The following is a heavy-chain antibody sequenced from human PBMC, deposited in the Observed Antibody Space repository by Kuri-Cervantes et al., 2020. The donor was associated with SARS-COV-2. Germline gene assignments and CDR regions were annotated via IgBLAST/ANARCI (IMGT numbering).Heavy chain of an antibody. V-gene: IGHV3-30*18. J-gene: IGHJ6*02. D-gene: IGHD3-3*01. CDR2: ISYDGSNK. CDR1: GFTFSSYG. Sequence: SLKISCAASGFTFSSYGMHWVRQAPGKGLEWVAVISYDGSNKYYADSVKGRFTISRDNSKNTLYLQMNSLRAEDTAVYYCAKEEKVLRFLEWLGGMDVWGQGTTVTVSS. CDR3: AKEEKVLRFLEWLGGMDV.